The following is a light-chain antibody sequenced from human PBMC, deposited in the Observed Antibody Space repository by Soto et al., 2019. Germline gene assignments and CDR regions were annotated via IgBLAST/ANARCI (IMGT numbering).Light chain of an antibody. V-gene: IGLV2-14*01. Sequence: QSVLTQPASVSGTPGQSITISCTGGTSDIGDYNYVSWYQHHPDTAPKLIIYEVSHRPSGVSSRFSGSKSGNTASLTISALQAEDEADYYCSSFTTTTSLGLFGTGTKVTV. CDR3: SSFTTTTSLGL. J-gene: IGLJ1*01. CDR1: TSDIGDYNY. CDR2: EVS.